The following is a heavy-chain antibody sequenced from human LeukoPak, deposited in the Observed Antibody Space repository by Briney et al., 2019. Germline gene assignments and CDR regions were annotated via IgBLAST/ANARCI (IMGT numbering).Heavy chain of an antibody. V-gene: IGHV3-23*01. D-gene: IGHD2-21*02. CDR3: AKQMRLSATSSFDY. CDR1: GFSFNNFG. CDR2: ISGSGGST. J-gene: IGHJ4*02. Sequence: PGGSLRLSCTASGFSFNNFGMTWVRLTPGKGLEWVSSISGSGGSTYYAESVKGRFNISRDNSKNTLYLQVNSLRADDTAVYYCAKQMRLSATSSFDYWGQGTLVTVSS.